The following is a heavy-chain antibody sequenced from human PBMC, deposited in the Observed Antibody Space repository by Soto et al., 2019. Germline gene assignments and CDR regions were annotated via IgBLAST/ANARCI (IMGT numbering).Heavy chain of an antibody. CDR3: ARQGFTVNTADAFDI. Sequence: TSETLSLTCTVSGGSISSSSYYWGWIRQPPGKGLQWIGSIYYSGTTYYNPSLKSRVTISVDTSKNQFSLKLSSVTAADTAVYSCARQGFTVNTADAFDIWGQGTMVTVSS. V-gene: IGHV4-39*01. CDR1: GGSISSSSYY. CDR2: IYYSGTT. J-gene: IGHJ3*02. D-gene: IGHD4-17*01.